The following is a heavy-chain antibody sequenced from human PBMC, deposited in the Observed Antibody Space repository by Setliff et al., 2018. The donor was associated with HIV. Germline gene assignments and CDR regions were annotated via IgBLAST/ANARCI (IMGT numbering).Heavy chain of an antibody. Sequence: SETLSLTCTVSGGSISSSSYYWGWIRQPPGKGLEWIGTIYYSGSTYYNPSLKSRVTISVDTSKNQFSLKLSSVTAADTAVYYCAREGEILVGATAAYFDNWGQGTLVTVSS. J-gene: IGHJ4*02. CDR1: GGSISSSSYY. V-gene: IGHV4-39*02. CDR3: AREGEILVGATAAYFDN. D-gene: IGHD1-26*01. CDR2: IYYSGST.